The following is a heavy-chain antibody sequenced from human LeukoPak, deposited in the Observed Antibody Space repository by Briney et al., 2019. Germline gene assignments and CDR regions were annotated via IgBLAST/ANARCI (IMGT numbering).Heavy chain of an antibody. D-gene: IGHD3-22*01. J-gene: IGHJ4*02. CDR3: ARDAGIVVTQFDY. CDR1: GYTFNTHG. CDR2: ISAYSGNT. V-gene: IGHV1-18*01. Sequence: GASVKVSCKASGYTFNTHGISWVRQAPGQGLEWMGWISAYSGNTDYAQKLQGRVTMTTDTSTSTASMELRSLRSDDTAVYYCARDAGIVVTQFDYWGQGTLVTVSS.